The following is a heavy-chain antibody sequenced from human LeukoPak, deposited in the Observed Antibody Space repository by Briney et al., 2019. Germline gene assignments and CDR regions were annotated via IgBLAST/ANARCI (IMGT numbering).Heavy chain of an antibody. CDR2: ISSSGSTI. J-gene: IGHJ4*02. CDR1: GFTFSSYG. CDR3: ARSSRLTFDY. D-gene: IGHD6-6*01. V-gene: IGHV3-48*04. Sequence: GGTLRLSCAASGFTFSSYGMSWVRQAPGKGLEWVSYISSSGSTIYYADSVKGRFTISRDNAKNSLYLQMNSLRAEDTAVYYCARSSRLTFDYWGQGTLVTVSS.